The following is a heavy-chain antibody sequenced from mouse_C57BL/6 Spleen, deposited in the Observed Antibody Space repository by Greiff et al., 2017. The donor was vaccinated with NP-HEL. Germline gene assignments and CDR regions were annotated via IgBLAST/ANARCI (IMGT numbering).Heavy chain of an antibody. J-gene: IGHJ4*01. Sequence: QVQLKQPGAELVMPGASVKLSCKASGYTFTSYWMHWVKQRPGQGLEWIGEIDPSDSYTNYNQKFKGKSTLTVDKSSSTAYMQLSSLTSEDSAVYYCARSDYYGSSCYAMDYWGQGTSVTVSS. CDR1: GYTFTSYW. CDR3: ARSDYYGSSCYAMDY. V-gene: IGHV1-69*01. CDR2: IDPSDSYT. D-gene: IGHD1-1*01.